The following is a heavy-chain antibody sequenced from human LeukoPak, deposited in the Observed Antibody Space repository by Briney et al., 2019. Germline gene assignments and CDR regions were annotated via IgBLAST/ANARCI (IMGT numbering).Heavy chain of an antibody. CDR1: GGFIGTYY. CDR2: TYYSGTT. CDR3: AREDPQTTVPEGMDV. V-gene: IGHV4-59*01. D-gene: IGHD4-17*01. J-gene: IGHJ6*02. Sequence: SETLTLTCTVSGGFIGTYYWSWIRQSPGKGLEWIGYTYYSGTTNYNPSLKSRVTISVDTSKNQFSLQLRSVTAADTAVYYCAREDPQTTVPEGMDVWGQGTTVIVSS.